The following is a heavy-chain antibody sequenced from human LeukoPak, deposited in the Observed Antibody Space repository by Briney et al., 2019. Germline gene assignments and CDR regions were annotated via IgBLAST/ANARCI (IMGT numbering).Heavy chain of an antibody. CDR2: IIPIFGTA. Sequence: ASVKVSCKASGGTFSSYAISWVRQAPGQGLEWMGGIIPIFGTANYAQKFQGRVTITADESTSTAYMELSSLRSEDTAVYYCARIVGLTGYSSSWYSGYYYYMDVWGKGTTVTVSS. CDR1: GGTFSSYA. J-gene: IGHJ6*03. D-gene: IGHD6-13*01. V-gene: IGHV1-69*01. CDR3: ARIVGLTGYSSSWYSGYYYYMDV.